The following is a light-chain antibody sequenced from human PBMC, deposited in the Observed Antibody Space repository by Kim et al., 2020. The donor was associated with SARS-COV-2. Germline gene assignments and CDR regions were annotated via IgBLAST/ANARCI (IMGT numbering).Light chain of an antibody. CDR2: EVT. V-gene: IGLV2-8*01. CDR1: SSDVGGYNS. Sequence: QSALTQPPSASGSPGQSVTISCTGTSSDVGGYNSVSWYQQHPGKAPKLMIYEVTKRPSGVPDRFSGSKSGNTASLTVSGLQAEDEADYFCSSYTGITKWVFGGGTQLAGL. CDR3: SSYTGITKWV. J-gene: IGLJ3*02.